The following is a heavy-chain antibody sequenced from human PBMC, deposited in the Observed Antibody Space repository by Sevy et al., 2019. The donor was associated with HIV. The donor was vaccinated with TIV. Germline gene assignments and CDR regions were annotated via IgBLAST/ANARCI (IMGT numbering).Heavy chain of an antibody. CDR1: GFTFNKYS. J-gene: IGHJ4*02. CDR3: AREGCTKPHDY. V-gene: IGHV3-23*01. Sequence: GGSLRLSCAASGFTFNKYSMSWVRQPPGKGLEWVSTLSFGSGEINYADSVKGRLTISRDNSKNSVYLQMSNLSAEDTAVYYCAREGCTKPHDYWGQGTLVTVSS. D-gene: IGHD2-8*01. CDR2: LSFGSGEI.